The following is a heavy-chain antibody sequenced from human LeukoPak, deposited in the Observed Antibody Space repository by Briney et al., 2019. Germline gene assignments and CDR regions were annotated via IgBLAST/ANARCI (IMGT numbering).Heavy chain of an antibody. J-gene: IGHJ6*02. V-gene: IGHV3-48*01. Sequence: PGGSLRLSCAASGLTFSGYDMHWVRQAPGKGLEWVSYISSSSSTIYYADSVKGRFTISRDNAKNSLYLQMNSLRAEDTAVYYCARARSSGWYYGMDVWGQGTTVTVSS. D-gene: IGHD6-19*01. CDR1: GLTFSGYD. CDR2: ISSSSSTI. CDR3: ARARSSGWYYGMDV.